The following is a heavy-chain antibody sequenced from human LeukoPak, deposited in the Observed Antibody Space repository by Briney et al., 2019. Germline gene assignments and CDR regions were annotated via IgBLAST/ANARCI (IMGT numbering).Heavy chain of an antibody. CDR2: ISYDGSNK. V-gene: IGHV3-30-3*01. CDR3: ARVGSSWYFDL. J-gene: IGHJ2*01. D-gene: IGHD2-15*01. Sequence: PGGSLRLSCAASGFTFNTYTVHWVRQAPGEGLEWVAVISYDGSNKYYADSVKGRFTISRDNSKNTLYLQMNSLRAEDTAVYYCARVGSSWYFDLWGRGTLVIVSS. CDR1: GFTFNTYT.